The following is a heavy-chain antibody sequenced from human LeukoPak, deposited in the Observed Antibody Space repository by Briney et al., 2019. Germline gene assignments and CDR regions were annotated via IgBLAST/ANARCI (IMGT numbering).Heavy chain of an antibody. V-gene: IGHV1-2*02. J-gene: IGHJ6*02. CDR3: ARLNFDWSHYYYGMDV. CDR1: GYTFTGYY. Sequence: ASVKVSCKASGYTFTGYYIHWVRQAPGQGLEWMGCIHPNSGGTNYAQKLQGRVTMTTDTSTSTAYMELRSLRSDDTAVYYCARLNFDWSHYYYGMDVWGQGTTVTVSS. D-gene: IGHD3-9*01. CDR2: IHPNSGGT.